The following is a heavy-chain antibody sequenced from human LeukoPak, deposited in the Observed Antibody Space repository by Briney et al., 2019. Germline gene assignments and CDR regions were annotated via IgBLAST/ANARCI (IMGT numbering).Heavy chain of an antibody. CDR2: ISSSSSYI. CDR1: GFTFSSYS. D-gene: IGHD2-2*03. Sequence: GGSLRLSCAASGFTFSSYSMNWVRQAPGKGLEWVSSISSSSSYIYYADSVKGRFTITRDNAKNPLYLQMNSLRADDTAVYYCAREMGIVVVPAGLDPWGQGTLVTVSS. CDR3: AREMGIVVVPAGLDP. J-gene: IGHJ5*02. V-gene: IGHV3-21*01.